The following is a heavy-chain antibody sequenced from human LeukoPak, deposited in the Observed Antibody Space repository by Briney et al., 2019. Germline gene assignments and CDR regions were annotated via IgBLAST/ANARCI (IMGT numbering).Heavy chain of an antibody. CDR2: IYYSGST. D-gene: IGHD3-3*01. J-gene: IGHJ6*03. CDR3: ARARYDLWSGTAGAYHMDV. CDR1: GDSISSSSYY. V-gene: IGHV4-39*07. Sequence: SETLSLTCTVSGDSISSSSYYWGWIRQPPGKGLEWIGSIYYSGSTYYNPSLKSRVTISADTSKNQFSLKLSSLTAADTAVYHCARARYDLWSGTAGAYHMDVWGTGTTVTVSS.